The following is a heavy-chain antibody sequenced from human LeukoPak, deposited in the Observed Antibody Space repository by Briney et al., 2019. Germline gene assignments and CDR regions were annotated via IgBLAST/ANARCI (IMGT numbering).Heavy chain of an antibody. V-gene: IGHV1-69*13. Sequence: GASVKVSCKASGGTFSSYAISWVRQAPGQGLEWMGGIIPFFGTTNYAQKFQGRVTITADEATRTAYMELSSLRSEDTAVYYCARDTRHRYCSTTSCYRGWFDPWGQGTLVTVSS. CDR1: GGTFSSYA. CDR3: ARDTRHRYCSTTSCYRGWFDP. D-gene: IGHD2-2*01. J-gene: IGHJ5*02. CDR2: IIPFFGTT.